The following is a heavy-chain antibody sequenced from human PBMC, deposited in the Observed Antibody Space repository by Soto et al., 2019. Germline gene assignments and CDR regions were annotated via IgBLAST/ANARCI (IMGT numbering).Heavy chain of an antibody. V-gene: IGHV4-30-4*01. D-gene: IGHD1-20*01. CDR2: IYYSGST. Sequence: QVQLQESGPGLVKPSQTLSLTCTVSGGSISSGDDFWTWIRQPPGKGLEWIGYIYYSGSTYYNPSLKSRLTMSVGTSTNQFSLKLSSVTAADTAVYYCARDRAKWKDYYYYGMDVWGQGTTVTVSS. J-gene: IGHJ6*02. CDR1: GGSISSGDDF. CDR3: ARDRAKWKDYYYYGMDV.